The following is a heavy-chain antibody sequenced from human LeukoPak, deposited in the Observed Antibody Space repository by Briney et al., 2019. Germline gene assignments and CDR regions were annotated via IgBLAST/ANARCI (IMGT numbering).Heavy chain of an antibody. CDR2: IYSGGNT. D-gene: IGHD5-12*01. CDR1: GFTVSNNY. Sequence: GGSLRLSCAVSGFTVSNNYMSWVRQAPGKGLERVSVIYSGGNTYYADSVRGRFTISRDNSKNTLYLQMNSLRVEDTAVYYCARDRAGGYDVFDYWGQGTLVTVSS. J-gene: IGHJ4*02. CDR3: ARDRAGGYDVFDY. V-gene: IGHV3-53*01.